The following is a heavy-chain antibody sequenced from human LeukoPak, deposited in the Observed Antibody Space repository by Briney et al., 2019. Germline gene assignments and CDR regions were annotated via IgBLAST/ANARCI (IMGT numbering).Heavy chain of an antibody. Sequence: PGGSLRLSXAASGFTFSSYEMSWVRQAPGKGLEWVSYISGSGSTIYYADSVQGRFTISRDNAKNSLYLQMNSLRAEDTAVYYCAIKYYDTSGYQDYFYYMDVWGKRTTVTVSS. CDR1: GFTFSSYE. D-gene: IGHD3-22*01. CDR2: ISGSGSTI. CDR3: AIKYYDTSGYQDYFYYMDV. J-gene: IGHJ6*03. V-gene: IGHV3-48*03.